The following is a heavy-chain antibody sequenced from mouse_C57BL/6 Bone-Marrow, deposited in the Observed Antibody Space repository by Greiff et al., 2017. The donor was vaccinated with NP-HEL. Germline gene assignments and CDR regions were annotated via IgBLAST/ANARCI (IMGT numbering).Heavy chain of an antibody. D-gene: IGHD3-2*02. J-gene: IGHJ4*01. CDR1: GFSLSTSGMG. CDR3: ARIRGSSGYFYAMDY. CDR2: IYWDDDK. V-gene: IGHV8-12*01. Sequence: QVQLKESGPGILQSSQTLSLTCSFSGFSLSTSGMGVSWIRQPSGKGLEWLAHIYWDDDKRYNPSLKSRLTISKDTSRNQVFLKITSVDTADTATYYCARIRGSSGYFYAMDYWGQGTSVTVSS.